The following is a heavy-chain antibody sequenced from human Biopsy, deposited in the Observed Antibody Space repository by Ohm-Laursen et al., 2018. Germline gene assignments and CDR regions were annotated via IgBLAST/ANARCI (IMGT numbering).Heavy chain of an antibody. V-gene: IGHV3-11*01. D-gene: IGHD4-23*01. CDR1: GFSFSDYH. CDR2: ISGGGTI. CDR3: ARDTRWRPYSMDV. J-gene: IGHJ6*02. Sequence: SLRLSCTAPGFSFSDYHMRWIRQAPGRGLEWVSYISGGGTIYYGNSMKGRVTISRDNAKNSLYLQMHSLRAEDTAVYYFARDTRWRPYSMDVWGQGTTVTVSS.